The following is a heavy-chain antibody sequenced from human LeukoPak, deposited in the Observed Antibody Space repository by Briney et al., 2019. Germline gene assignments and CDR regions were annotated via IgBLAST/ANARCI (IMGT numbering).Heavy chain of an antibody. J-gene: IGHJ4*02. CDR2: IIPIFGTA. D-gene: IGHD4-17*01. CDR3: ARGGRGSYGDYGY. V-gene: IGHV1-69*06. Sequence: RASVKVSCKASGGTFSSYAISWVRQAPGQGLEWMGGIIPIFGTANYAQKFQGRVTITADKSTSTAYMELSSLRSEDTAVYYCARGGRGSYGDYGYWGQGTLVTVSP. CDR1: GGTFSSYA.